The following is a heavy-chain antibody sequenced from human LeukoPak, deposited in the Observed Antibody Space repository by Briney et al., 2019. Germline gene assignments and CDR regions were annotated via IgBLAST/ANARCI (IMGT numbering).Heavy chain of an antibody. CDR3: AKLGGNSAFEGMDV. CDR1: GFTFSSYA. Sequence: GGSLRLSCAASGFTFSSYAMSWVRQAPGKGLEWVSAISGSGGSTYYADSVKGRFTISRDNSENTLYLQMSSLRAEDTAVYYCAKLGGNSAFEGMDVWGQGTTVTVSS. V-gene: IGHV3-23*01. J-gene: IGHJ6*02. D-gene: IGHD4-23*01. CDR2: ISGSGGST.